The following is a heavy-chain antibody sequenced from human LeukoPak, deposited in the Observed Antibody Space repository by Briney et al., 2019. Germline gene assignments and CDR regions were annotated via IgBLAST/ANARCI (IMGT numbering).Heavy chain of an antibody. CDR1: GFTFSSYW. J-gene: IGHJ5*02. Sequence: GGSLRLSCTASGFTFSSYWMHWVRQAPGKGLVWVSRINSDGSSTSYADSVKGRFTISRDNAKNTLYLQMNSLRAEDTAVYYCARDFFPGVLAFWFDPWGQGTLVTVSS. V-gene: IGHV3-74*01. CDR3: ARDFFPGVLAFWFDP. D-gene: IGHD1-1*01. CDR2: INSDGSST.